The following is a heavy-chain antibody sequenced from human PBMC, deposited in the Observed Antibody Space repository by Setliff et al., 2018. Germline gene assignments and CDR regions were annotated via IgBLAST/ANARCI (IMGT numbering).Heavy chain of an antibody. J-gene: IGHJ4*02. Sequence: GASVKVSCKASGYTFSDYGVSWVRQAPGQGLDWVGWISPYTGNAYYAPKFQGRVMMTTNTSTTTAYMELRSLRSDDTAIYYCSRLVRFCTRITCQGLSGDDYWGQGTLVTVSS. D-gene: IGHD2-15*01. V-gene: IGHV1-18*01. CDR2: ISPYTGNA. CDR1: GYTFSDYG. CDR3: SRLVRFCTRITCQGLSGDDY.